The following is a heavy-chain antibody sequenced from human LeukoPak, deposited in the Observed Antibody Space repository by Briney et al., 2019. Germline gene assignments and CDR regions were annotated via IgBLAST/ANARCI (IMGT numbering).Heavy chain of an antibody. J-gene: IGHJ4*02. D-gene: IGHD5-18*01. Sequence: SETLSLTCAVYGGSFSGYYWSWIRQPPGKGLEWIGGINHSGSTNYNPSLKSRVTISVDTSKNQFSLKLSSVTAADTAVYYCARRIQLWPIDYWGQGTLVTVSS. CDR3: ARRIQLWPIDY. V-gene: IGHV4-34*01. CDR1: GGSFSGYY. CDR2: INHSGST.